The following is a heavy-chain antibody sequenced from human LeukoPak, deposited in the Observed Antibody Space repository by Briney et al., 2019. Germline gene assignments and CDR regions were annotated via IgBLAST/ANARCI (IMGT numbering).Heavy chain of an antibody. V-gene: IGHV3-15*01. Sequence: PGGSLRLSCAASGFGFNNAWMTWVRQAPGKGLEWVGRIRGKTDGETTDYAAPVQGRFTISRDDSKDTLYLQMNSLKTEDTAVYYCILAAAGPAYWGQGTLVTVSS. D-gene: IGHD6-13*01. CDR3: ILAAAGPAY. J-gene: IGHJ4*02. CDR1: GFGFNNAW. CDR2: IRGKTDGETT.